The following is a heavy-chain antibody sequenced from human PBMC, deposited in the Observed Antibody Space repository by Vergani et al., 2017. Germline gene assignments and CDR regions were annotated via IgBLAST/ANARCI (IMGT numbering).Heavy chain of an antibody. D-gene: IGHD1-26*01. V-gene: IGHV4-59*12. CDR2: INHSGST. J-gene: IGHJ6*02. CDR3: ARDGRSGRRKNYYYYGMDV. Sequence: QVQLQESGPGLVKPSETLSLTCTVSGGSISSYYWSWIRQPPGKGLEWIGEINHSGSTNYNPSLKSRVTISVDTSKNQFSLKLSSVTAADTAVYYCARDGRSGRRKNYYYYGMDVWGQGTTVTVSS. CDR1: GGSISSYY.